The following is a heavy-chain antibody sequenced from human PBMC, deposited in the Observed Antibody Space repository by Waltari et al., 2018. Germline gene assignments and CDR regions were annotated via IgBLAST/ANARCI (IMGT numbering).Heavy chain of an antibody. D-gene: IGHD3-3*02. CDR1: GFTFTSSA. CDR2: IVVGSGNT. Sequence: QMQLVQSGPEVKKPGTSVKVSCKASGFTFTSSAMQWVRQARGQRLEWIGWIVVGSGNTNYAQKFQERVTITRDMSTSTAYMELSSLRSEDTAVYYCAASSGLHHFWSGYFSFDYWGQGTLVTVSS. J-gene: IGHJ4*02. CDR3: AASSGLHHFWSGYFSFDY. V-gene: IGHV1-58*02.